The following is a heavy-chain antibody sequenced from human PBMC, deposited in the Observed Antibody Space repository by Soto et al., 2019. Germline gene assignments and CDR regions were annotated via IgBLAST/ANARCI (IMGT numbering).Heavy chain of an antibody. CDR3: ARGQVVAAQH. CDR2: IYHSGST. D-gene: IGHD2-15*01. V-gene: IGHV4-30-2*01. CDR1: GGSISSGGYC. J-gene: IGHJ4*02. Sequence: SDTLSLTCAVFGGSISSGGYCWSWIRQPPGKGLEWIGYIYHSGSTYYNPSLKSRVTISVDRSKNQFSLKLSSVTAADTAVYYCARGQVVAAQHWGQGTLVTVSS.